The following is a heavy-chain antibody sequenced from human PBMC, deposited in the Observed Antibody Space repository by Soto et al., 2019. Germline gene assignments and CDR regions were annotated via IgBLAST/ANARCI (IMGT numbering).Heavy chain of an antibody. J-gene: IGHJ5*02. Sequence: QLQLVQSAAEVKKPGASVRVSCKAYGYPFIKYGISWIRQAPEQGLEWMGWIKVDSGYTNYAQKFQGRVTMTADTSSDTALMELRSLRLDDTAVYFCATSYDTGFDPWGQGTLVSVSS. CDR1: GYPFIKYG. CDR2: IKVDSGYT. CDR3: ATSYDTGFDP. D-gene: IGHD3-9*01. V-gene: IGHV1-18*04.